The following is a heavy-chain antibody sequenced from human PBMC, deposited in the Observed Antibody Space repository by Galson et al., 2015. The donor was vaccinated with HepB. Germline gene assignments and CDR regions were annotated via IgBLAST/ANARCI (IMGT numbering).Heavy chain of an antibody. J-gene: IGHJ4*02. CDR2: IKQDGSEK. D-gene: IGHD2-21*02. Sequence: SLRLSCAASGFTFSSYWMSWVRQAPGKGLEWVANIKQDGSEKYYVDSVKGRFTISRDNAKNSLYLQMNSLRAEDTAVYYCARDIYCGGDCYVDDVGGYFDYWGQGTLVTVSS. CDR3: ARDIYCGGDCYVDDVGGYFDY. V-gene: IGHV3-7*03. CDR1: GFTFSSYW.